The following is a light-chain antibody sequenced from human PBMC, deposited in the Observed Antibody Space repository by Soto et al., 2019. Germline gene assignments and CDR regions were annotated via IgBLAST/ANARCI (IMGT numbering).Light chain of an antibody. CDR2: DVS. J-gene: IGKJ5*01. CDR3: QQCKGYPIT. Sequence: AIQLTQSPSSLSASVGDSVTITCRATQDISNTLAWYQHKPGRGPTLLIFDVSTLESGVPSRFTGSGSGTHFTLTISSLQPEDFATYICQQCKGYPITFGQGTRVEV. CDR1: QDISNT. V-gene: IGKV1-13*02.